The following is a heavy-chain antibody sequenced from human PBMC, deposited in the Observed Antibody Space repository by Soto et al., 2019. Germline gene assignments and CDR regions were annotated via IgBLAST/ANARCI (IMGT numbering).Heavy chain of an antibody. CDR3: AKDPSNSGYSYGPYFDY. J-gene: IGHJ4*02. Sequence: GGSLRLSCAASGFTFSSYAMHWVRQAPGKGLEWVAVISYDGSNKYYADSVKGRFTISRDNSKNTLYLQMNSLRAEDTAVYYCAKDPSNSGYSYGPYFDYWGQGTLVTVSS. CDR2: ISYDGSNK. V-gene: IGHV3-30-3*01. CDR1: GFTFSSYA. D-gene: IGHD5-18*01.